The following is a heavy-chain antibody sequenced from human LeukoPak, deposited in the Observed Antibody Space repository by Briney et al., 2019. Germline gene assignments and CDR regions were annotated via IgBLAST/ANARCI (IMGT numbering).Heavy chain of an antibody. V-gene: IGHV3-48*03. J-gene: IGHJ4*02. D-gene: IGHD3-10*01. CDR1: GFIFSSYE. Sequence: GGSLRLSRAASGFIFSSYEMNWVRQAPGKGVEWVSYISSSASTIYYADSVKGRFTISRDNAKNSLYLQMNSLRAEDTAVYYCVREADSGSSQPFDYWGQGTLVTVSS. CDR3: VREADSGSSQPFDY. CDR2: ISSSASTI.